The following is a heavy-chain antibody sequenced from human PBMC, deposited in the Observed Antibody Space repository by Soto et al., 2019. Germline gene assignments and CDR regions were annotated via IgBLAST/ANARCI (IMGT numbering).Heavy chain of an antibody. Sequence: ASVNVSFKASGYTFTGYYMHWVRQAPGQGLEWMGWINPNSGGTNYAQKFQGRVTMTRDTSISTAYMELSRLRSDDTAVYYCAMNLQADIVVVPAALRWCWFDPWGQGTLVTVSS. J-gene: IGHJ5*02. CDR1: GYTFTGYY. CDR2: INPNSGGT. D-gene: IGHD2-2*01. V-gene: IGHV1-2*02. CDR3: AMNLQADIVVVPAALRWCWFDP.